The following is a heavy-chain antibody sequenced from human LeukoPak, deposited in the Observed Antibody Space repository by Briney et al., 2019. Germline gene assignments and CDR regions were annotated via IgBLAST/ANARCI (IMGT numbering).Heavy chain of an antibody. Sequence: SQTLSLTCAVSGASVSGSNYYWGWIRQPPGKGLEWIGNIYSSGSTYYNASLQSRVTISIDTSKNQFSLRLSSVTAADTAMYFCAKSGGYGLIDYWGQGTRVIVSS. CDR2: IYSSGST. CDR3: AKSGGYGLIDY. J-gene: IGHJ4*02. CDR1: GASVSGSNYY. V-gene: IGHV4-39*01. D-gene: IGHD1-26*01.